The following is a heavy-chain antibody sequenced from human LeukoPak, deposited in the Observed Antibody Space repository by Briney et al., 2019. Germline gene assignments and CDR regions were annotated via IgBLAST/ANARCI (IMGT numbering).Heavy chain of an antibody. CDR1: GFTFSTYW. Sequence: GGSLRLSCAASGFTFSTYWMYWVRQAPGKGLVWVSRISSDGISTSYADSVKGRSTISRDNAKNTLYLQMNTLRAADTAVYYCARGSITVAGPRRAFDIWGQGTMVTVSS. V-gene: IGHV3-74*01. CDR3: ARGSITVAGPRRAFDI. CDR2: ISSDGIST. J-gene: IGHJ3*02. D-gene: IGHD6-19*01.